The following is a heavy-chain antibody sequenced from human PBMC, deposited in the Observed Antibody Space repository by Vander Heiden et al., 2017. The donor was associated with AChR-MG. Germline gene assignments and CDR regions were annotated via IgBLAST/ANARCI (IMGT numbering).Heavy chain of an antibody. CDR2: ISYDGSNK. Sequence: QVQLVESGVGVVQPGRSLRLPCAAPGFTFRRHGMQWVRQAPGKGLEWVAVISYDGSNKYYADSVKGRFTISRDNSKNTLYLQMNSLRAEDTAVYYCAKDLPTGTTINYYYGMDVWGQGTTVTVSS. D-gene: IGHD1-1*01. V-gene: IGHV3-30*18. J-gene: IGHJ6*02. CDR3: AKDLPTGTTINYYYGMDV. CDR1: GFTFRRHG.